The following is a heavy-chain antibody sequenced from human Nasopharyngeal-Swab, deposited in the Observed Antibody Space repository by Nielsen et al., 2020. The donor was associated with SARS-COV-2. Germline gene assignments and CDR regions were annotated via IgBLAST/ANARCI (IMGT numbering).Heavy chain of an antibody. CDR1: GSSFTSYW. V-gene: IGHV5-51*01. J-gene: IGHJ4*02. Sequence: GGSLRLSCKGSGSSFTSYWIGWLRQMPGKGLEWLGIIYPGDSDTRYSPSFQGQVTISADKSISTAYLQWSSLKASDTAMYYCARLQGSGWYRIDYWGQGTLVTVSS. CDR2: IYPGDSDT. D-gene: IGHD6-19*01. CDR3: ARLQGSGWYRIDY.